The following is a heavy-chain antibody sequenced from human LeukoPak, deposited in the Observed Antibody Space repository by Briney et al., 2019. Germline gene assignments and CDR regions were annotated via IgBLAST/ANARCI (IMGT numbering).Heavy chain of an antibody. V-gene: IGHV3-53*01. CDR2: IYGGGGT. CDR3: ASGSYSNFTLGYYYYMDV. D-gene: IGHD4-11*01. CDR1: GVTVSNNF. Sequence: GGSLRLSCAASGVTVSNNFMSWVRQAPGKGLEGVSVIYGGGGTYYADSVKGRFTISRDTSKNTLYLQMNSLRAEDTAVYYCASGSYSNFTLGYYYYMDVWGKGTTVTVSS. J-gene: IGHJ6*03.